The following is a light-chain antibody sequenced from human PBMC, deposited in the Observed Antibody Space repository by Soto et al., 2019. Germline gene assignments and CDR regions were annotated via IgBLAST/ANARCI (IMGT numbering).Light chain of an antibody. V-gene: IGKV1-9*01. CDR3: QQIYSYPRT. J-gene: IGKJ1*01. CDR1: QGISSS. CDR2: TAS. Sequence: IQLTQSPSSLSASVGDRVTITCRAGQGISSSLAWYQQKPGKAPNLLISTASTLQTGVPSRFSGSQSGTDLALTISILQPEDFATYYCQQIYSYPRTFGQGTKVEIK.